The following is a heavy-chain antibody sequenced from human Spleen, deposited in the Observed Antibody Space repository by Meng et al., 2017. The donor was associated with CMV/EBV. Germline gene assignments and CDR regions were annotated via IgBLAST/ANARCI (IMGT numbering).Heavy chain of an antibody. Sequence: YNIHCFRQAPEQGLEWMGWINPNSGCTDYARNFQDRVTLTRDTSINTAYMVLSRLTSGDTAVYYCARHLEEYRFGLAAQQNYFDPWAPGALVTVSS. CDR1: YN. D-gene: IGHD2-15*01. V-gene: IGHV1-2*02. J-gene: IGHJ5*02. CDR3: ARHLEEYRFGLAAQQNYFDP. CDR2: INPNSGCT.